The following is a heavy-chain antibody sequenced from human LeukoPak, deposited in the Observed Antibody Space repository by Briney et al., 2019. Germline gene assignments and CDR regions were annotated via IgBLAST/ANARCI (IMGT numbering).Heavy chain of an antibody. J-gene: IGHJ4*02. V-gene: IGHV3-7*01. Sequence: GGSLRLSCAASGFTFSNHWMSWVRQAPGKGLEWVANIRQDGAERYYVDSVKGRFTISRDNAKNSVYLEMNSLRVEDTAVYFCARGSPYCSSDSRYRLFAYWGQGTLVTVSS. D-gene: IGHD2-2*02. CDR3: ARGSPYCSSDSRYRLFAY. CDR2: IRQDGAER. CDR1: GFTFSNHW.